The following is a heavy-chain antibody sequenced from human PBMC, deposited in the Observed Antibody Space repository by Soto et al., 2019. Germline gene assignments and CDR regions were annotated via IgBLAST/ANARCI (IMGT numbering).Heavy chain of an antibody. CDR1: GGSISSYY. CDR2: IYYSGST. Sequence: SETLSLTCTVSGGSISSYYWSWIRQPPGKGLEWIGYIYYSGSTNYNPSLKSRVTISVDTSKNQFSLKLSSVTAADTAVYYRARTYYDFWSGYWRWFDPWGQGTLVTVSS. D-gene: IGHD3-3*01. J-gene: IGHJ5*02. CDR3: ARTYYDFWSGYWRWFDP. V-gene: IGHV4-59*01.